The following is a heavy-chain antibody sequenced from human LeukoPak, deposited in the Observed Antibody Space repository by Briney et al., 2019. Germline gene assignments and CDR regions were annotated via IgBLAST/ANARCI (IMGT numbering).Heavy chain of an antibody. CDR2: INPNSGGT. J-gene: IGHJ4*02. V-gene: IGHV1-2*04. CDR1: GYTFTGYY. CDR3: ARCQLLFARAEGCFDY. Sequence: ASVKVSCKASGYTFTGYYMHWVRQAPGQGLEWMGWINPNSGGTNYAQKFQGWVTMTRDTSISTAYMELSRLRSDDTAVYYCARCQLLFARAEGCFDYWGQGTLVTVSS. D-gene: IGHD2-2*01.